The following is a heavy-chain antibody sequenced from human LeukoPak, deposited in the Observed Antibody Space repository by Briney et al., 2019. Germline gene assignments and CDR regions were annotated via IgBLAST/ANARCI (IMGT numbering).Heavy chain of an antibody. J-gene: IGHJ4*02. Sequence: SGTLSLTCAVSGASISSSNWLSWVRQPPGKGLEWIGEIYHSGSTNYNPSLKSRVTISVDSSKNQFSLKLSSVTAADTAVYYCARHEGPSQQQLVKGGLFDYWGQGTLVTVSS. CDR1: GASISSSNW. D-gene: IGHD6-13*01. CDR3: ARHEGPSQQQLVKGGLFDY. V-gene: IGHV4-4*02. CDR2: IYHSGST.